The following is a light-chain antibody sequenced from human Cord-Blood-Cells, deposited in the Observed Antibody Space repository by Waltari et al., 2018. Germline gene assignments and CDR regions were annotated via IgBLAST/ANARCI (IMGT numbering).Light chain of an antibody. Sequence: DIQLTQSPPSLSASVGDSVTFTCRASQSISSYLNWYQQKPGKAPKLLIYAASSLQSGVPSRFSGSGFGTDFTLTISSLQPEDFATYYCQQSYSTPITFGQGTRLEIK. CDR1: QSISSY. CDR3: QQSYSTPIT. J-gene: IGKJ5*01. CDR2: AAS. V-gene: IGKV1-39*01.